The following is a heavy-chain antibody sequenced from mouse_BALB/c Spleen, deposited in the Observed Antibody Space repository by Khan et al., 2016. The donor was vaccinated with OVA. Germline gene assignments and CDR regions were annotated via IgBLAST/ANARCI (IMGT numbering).Heavy chain of an antibody. V-gene: IGHV5-6-5*01. CDR1: GFTFRSYA. CDR2: ISSGGNT. CDR3: ARAKYDYDGSPYAMDY. J-gene: IGHJ4*01. D-gene: IGHD2-4*01. Sequence: EVKLVESGGGLVKPGGSLTLSCAASGFTFRSYAMSWVRQTPEKRLEWVASISSGGNTYYPDSVKGRFTISIDNDRNILHLQMSSLRSEDTAMYYCARAKYDYDGSPYAMDYWGQGTSVTVSS.